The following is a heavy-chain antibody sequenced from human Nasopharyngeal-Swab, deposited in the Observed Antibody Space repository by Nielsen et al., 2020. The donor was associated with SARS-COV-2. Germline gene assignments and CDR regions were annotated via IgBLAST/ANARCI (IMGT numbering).Heavy chain of an antibody. Sequence: WIRQPPGKGLEWIGRIYTSGSTNYNPSLKSRVTMSVDTSKNQFSLKLSSVTAADTAVYYCARDPYAYSSSWYEDSGYFDYWGQGTLVTVSS. J-gene: IGHJ4*02. V-gene: IGHV4-4*07. CDR3: ARDPYAYSSSWYEDSGYFDY. D-gene: IGHD6-13*01. CDR2: IYTSGST.